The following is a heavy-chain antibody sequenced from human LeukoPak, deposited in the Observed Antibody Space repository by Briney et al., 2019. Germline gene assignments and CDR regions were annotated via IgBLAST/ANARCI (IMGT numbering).Heavy chain of an antibody. D-gene: IGHD4-11*01. CDR1: GFTFSSNW. CDR2: IKRDGSQK. V-gene: IGHV3-7*01. CDR3: ARQHDYSKLGYYYYMDV. Sequence: GGSLRLSCAASGFTFSSNWMSWVRQAPGKGLEWVANIKRDGSQKNYVDSVKGRFTISRDNAKNSLYLQMNSLRAEDTAVYYCARQHDYSKLGYYYYMDVWGKGTTVTVSS. J-gene: IGHJ6*03.